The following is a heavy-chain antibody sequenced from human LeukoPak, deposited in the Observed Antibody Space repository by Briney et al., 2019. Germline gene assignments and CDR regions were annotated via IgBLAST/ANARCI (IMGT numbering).Heavy chain of an antibody. CDR1: GFTFSSYS. J-gene: IGHJ4*02. V-gene: IGHV3-48*02. CDR3: ARDYHGDYSFDY. CDR2: ISGSTNTI. D-gene: IGHD4-17*01. Sequence: GSLRLSCAASGFTFSSYSMNWVRQAPGKGLEWLSYISGSTNTIYYADSLKGRFTISRDNAKNSLYLQMNSLRDEDTAVYYCARDYHGDYSFDYWGQGTLVTVSS.